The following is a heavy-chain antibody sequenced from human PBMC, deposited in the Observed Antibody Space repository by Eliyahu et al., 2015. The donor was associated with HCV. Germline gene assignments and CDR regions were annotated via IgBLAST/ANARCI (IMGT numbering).Heavy chain of an antibody. J-gene: IGHJ2*01. V-gene: IGHV1-69*04. Sequence: SXAISWVRQAPGQGLEWMGRIIPIFGIANYAQKFQGRVTITADKSTSTAYMELSSLRSEDTAVYYCAREYSSGWSPAGWYFDLWGRGTLVTVSS. D-gene: IGHD6-19*01. CDR1: SXA. CDR2: IIPIFGIA. CDR3: AREYSSGWSPAGWYFDL.